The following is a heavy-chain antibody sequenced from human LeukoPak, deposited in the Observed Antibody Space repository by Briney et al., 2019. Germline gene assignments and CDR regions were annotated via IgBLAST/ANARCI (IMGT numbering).Heavy chain of an antibody. V-gene: IGHV4-4*07. D-gene: IGHD3-10*01. CDR3: ARGHYGSGSYYSGAFDI. CDR1: GGSISSYY. Sequence: SETLFLTCTVSGGSISSYYWSWIRQPAGKGLEWIGRIYTSGSTNYNPSLKSRVTMSVDTSKNQFSLKLSSVTAADTAVYYCARGHYGSGSYYSGAFDIWGQGTMVTVSS. CDR2: IYTSGST. J-gene: IGHJ3*02.